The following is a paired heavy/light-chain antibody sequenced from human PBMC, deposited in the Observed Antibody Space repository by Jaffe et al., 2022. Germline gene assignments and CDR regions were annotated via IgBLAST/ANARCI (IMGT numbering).Light chain of an antibody. CDR2: DAS. CDR3: QQRSNWPLLT. J-gene: IGKJ4*01. V-gene: IGKV3-11*01. CDR1: QSVSSY. Sequence: EIVLTQSPATLSLSPGERATLSCRASQSVSSYLAWYQQKPGQAPRLLIYDASNRATGIPARFSGSGSGTDFTLTISSLEPEDFAVYYCQQRSNWPLLTFGGGTKVEIK.
Heavy chain of an antibody. CDR2: IIPIFGTA. Sequence: QVQLVQSGAEVKKPGSSVKVSCKASGGTFSSYAISWVRQAPGQGLEWMGGIIPIFGTANYAQKFQGRVTITTDESTSTAYMELSSLRSEDTAVYYCARDELAVYCSGGSCRPLQSFPTDYWGQGTLVTVSS. CDR1: GGTFSSYA. V-gene: IGHV1-69*05. J-gene: IGHJ4*02. CDR3: ARDELAVYCSGGSCRPLQSFPTDY. D-gene: IGHD2-15*01.